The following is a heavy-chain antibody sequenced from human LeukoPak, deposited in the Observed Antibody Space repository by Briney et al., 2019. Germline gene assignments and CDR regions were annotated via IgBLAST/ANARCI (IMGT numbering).Heavy chain of an antibody. CDR2: ISWNSGSI. Sequence: GRSLRLSCAASGFTFVVYARNWVGQAPGKGLEGVSGISWNSGSIGYADSVKGRFTISRDNAKNSLYLQMNSLRAEDTAVYYCARSRSLYGMDVWGQGTTVTVSS. V-gene: IGHV3-9*01. J-gene: IGHJ6*02. CDR3: ARSRSLYGMDV. CDR1: GFTFVVYA. D-gene: IGHD1-14*01.